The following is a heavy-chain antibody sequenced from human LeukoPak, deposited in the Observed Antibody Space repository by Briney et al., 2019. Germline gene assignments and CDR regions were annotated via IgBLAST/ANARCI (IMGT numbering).Heavy chain of an antibody. J-gene: IGHJ4*02. CDR3: AKVGLRWYFDS. CDR1: GFTFSSYG. Sequence: GGSLRLSCAASGFTFSSYGMHWVRQAPGKGLEWVSVLYSGGTTYYADSVRGRFTISRDHSKNTLFLQMTNLRAADTAVYYCAKVGLRWYFDSWGQGTLVTVSS. V-gene: IGHV3-NL1*01. CDR2: LYSGGTT.